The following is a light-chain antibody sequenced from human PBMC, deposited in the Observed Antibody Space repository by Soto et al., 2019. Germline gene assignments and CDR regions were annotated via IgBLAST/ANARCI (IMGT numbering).Light chain of an antibody. J-gene: IGKJ1*01. CDR1: QSVSTS. CDR3: QQYNSYRT. V-gene: IGKV1-5*03. CDR2: QAS. Sequence: DIQMTQSPSTLSASVGDRHTITCRASQSVSTSLAWYQQKPGIAPKLLIYQASSLENGVPSRFSGSGSGTEFTLTISSLQPDDFATYYCQQYNSYRTFGQGTKV.